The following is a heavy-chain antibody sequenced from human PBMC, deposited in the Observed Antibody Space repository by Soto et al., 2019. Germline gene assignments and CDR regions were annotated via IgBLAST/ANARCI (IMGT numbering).Heavy chain of an antibody. CDR1: GDSMTNTNW. D-gene: IGHD3-3*01. Sequence: LCLTCAVSGDSMTNTNWWSWVRQPPGKGLELIGEIYHSGSTNYNPSLRSRFTMSLDKSKNQFSLNLTSVTAADTAVYYCAKRSLRRLRFVETHWGQGTLVTVSS. V-gene: IGHV4-4*02. J-gene: IGHJ4*02. CDR3: AKRSLRRLRFVETH. CDR2: IYHSGST.